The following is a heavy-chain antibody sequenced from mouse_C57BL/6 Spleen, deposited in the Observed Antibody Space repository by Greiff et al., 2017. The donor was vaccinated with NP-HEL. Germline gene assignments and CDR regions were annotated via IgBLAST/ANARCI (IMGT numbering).Heavy chain of an antibody. CDR2: IDPSDSYT. D-gene: IGHD2-3*01. CDR3: ARNDGYSYYFDY. V-gene: IGHV1-50*01. J-gene: IGHJ2*01. CDR1: GYTFTSYW. Sequence: QVQLQQPGAELVKPGASVKLSCKASGYTFTSYWMQWVKQRPGQGLEWIGEIDPSDSYTNYNQKFKGKATLTVDTSSSTAYMQLSSLTSEDSAVYYCARNDGYSYYFDYWGQGTTLTVSS.